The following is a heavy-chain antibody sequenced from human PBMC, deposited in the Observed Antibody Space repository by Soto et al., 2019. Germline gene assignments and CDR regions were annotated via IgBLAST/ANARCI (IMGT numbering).Heavy chain of an antibody. CDR1: GGTFSRYT. CDR3: ARGSTIVRGAPSWFDP. D-gene: IGHD3-10*01. V-gene: IGHV1-69*02. CDR2: IIPIAAIA. J-gene: IGHJ5*02. Sequence: QVQLVQSGAEVKKPGSSVKVSCKASGGTFSRYTIIWARQAPGQGLEWMGRIIPIAAIANYTQKFQGRVTITVDKSSTTAYMELSSLRSDDTAVYYCARGSTIVRGAPSWFDPWGQGTLVTVSS.